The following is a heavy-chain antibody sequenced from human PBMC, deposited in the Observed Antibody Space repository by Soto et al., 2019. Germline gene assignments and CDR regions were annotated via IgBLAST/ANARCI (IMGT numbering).Heavy chain of an antibody. J-gene: IGHJ6*02. CDR2: IIPIFGTA. CDR3: ARNRGPYYYYGMDV. V-gene: IGHV1-69*13. Sequence: SVRVSCKASGGTFSSYAISWVRQAPGQGLEWMGGIIPIFGTANYAQKFQGRVTITADESTSTAYMELSSLRSEDTAVYYCARNRGPYYYYGMDVWGQGTTVTVSS. CDR1: GGTFSSYA.